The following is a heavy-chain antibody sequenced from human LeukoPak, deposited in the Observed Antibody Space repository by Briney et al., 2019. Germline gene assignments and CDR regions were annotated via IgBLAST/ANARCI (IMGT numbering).Heavy chain of an antibody. J-gene: IGHJ4*02. CDR3: ARADTNWGSLGVDC. Sequence: ASVKVSCKASGYTFTGYYMHWVRQAPGQGLEWMGWINPNSGDTNYAQKFQGRVTMTRDTSISTAYMELSRLRSDDTAVYYCARADTNWGSLGVDCWGQGTLVAVSS. CDR2: INPNSGDT. V-gene: IGHV1-2*02. CDR1: GYTFTGYY. D-gene: IGHD7-27*01.